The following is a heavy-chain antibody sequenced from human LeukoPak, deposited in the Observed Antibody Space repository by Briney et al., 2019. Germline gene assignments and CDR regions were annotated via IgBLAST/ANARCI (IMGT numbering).Heavy chain of an antibody. J-gene: IGHJ4*02. CDR1: EFTFSDAW. D-gene: IGHD3-10*01. CDR2: INHSGRT. V-gene: IGHV4-34*01. Sequence: GSLRISCAASEFTFSDAWMSWVRQPPGKGLEWIGEINHSGRTNYNPSLMSRVTISVDTSKNQFSLKLSSVTAADTAVYFCARQNYGSAPLRYWGQGTLVTVSS. CDR3: ARQNYGSAPLRY.